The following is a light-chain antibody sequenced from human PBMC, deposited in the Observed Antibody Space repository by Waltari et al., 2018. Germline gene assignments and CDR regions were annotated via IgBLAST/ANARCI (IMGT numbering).Light chain of an antibody. CDR1: EAVTNNY. Sequence: EIVLTQSPGTLSLSPGERATLSCRASEAVTNNYFAWFQQKPCQTPRPLIYDTYFRATGVPDRFSGSGSGTDFTLTISRLEPEDFAVYYCHQCAHSPRTFGQGTRVEIK. CDR2: DTY. V-gene: IGKV3-20*01. J-gene: IGKJ1*01. CDR3: HQCAHSPRT.